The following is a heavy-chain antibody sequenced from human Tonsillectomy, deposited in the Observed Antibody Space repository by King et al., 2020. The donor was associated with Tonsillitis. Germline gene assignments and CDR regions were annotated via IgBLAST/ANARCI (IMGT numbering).Heavy chain of an antibody. CDR2: IDPSDSYT. V-gene: IGHV5-10-1*03. Sequence: VQLVESGAEVKKPGESLRISCKGSGYTFTNYWISWVRQMPGKGLEWMGRIDPSDSYTKYSPSFQVHITISAYKSINTAYLQWSSLKASDTAMYYCAIHEDIGHGFDIWGQGTMVTVPS. CDR3: AIHEDIGHGFDI. J-gene: IGHJ3*02. D-gene: IGHD2-15*01. CDR1: GYTFTNYW.